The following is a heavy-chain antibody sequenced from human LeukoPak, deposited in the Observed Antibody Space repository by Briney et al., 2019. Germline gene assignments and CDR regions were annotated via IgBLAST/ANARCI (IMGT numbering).Heavy chain of an antibody. D-gene: IGHD1-26*01. CDR2: IRYDGSNK. CDR1: GFTFSTYG. J-gene: IGHJ4*02. V-gene: IGHV3-30*02. CDR3: ARDRHGSYYGGEDY. Sequence: GGSLRLSCAASGFTFSTYGMHWVRQAPGKGLEWVAFIRYDGSNKYYADSVKGRFTISRDNSKNTLYLQMNSLRAEDTAVYYCARDRHGSYYGGEDYWGQGTLVTVSS.